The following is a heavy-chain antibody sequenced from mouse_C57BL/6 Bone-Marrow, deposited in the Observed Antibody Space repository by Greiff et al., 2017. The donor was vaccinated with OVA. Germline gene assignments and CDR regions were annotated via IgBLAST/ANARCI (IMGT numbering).Heavy chain of an antibody. CDR2: IDPENGDT. CDR3: TTWSPFAY. J-gene: IGHJ3*01. V-gene: IGHV14-4*01. CDR1: GFNFKDDY. Sequence: EVQLVESGAELVRPGASVKLSCTASGFNFKDDYMHWVKQRPEQGLEWIGWIDPENGDTEYASKFQGKATITADTSSNTAYLQLSSLTSEDTAVYYCTTWSPFAYWGQGTLVTVSA.